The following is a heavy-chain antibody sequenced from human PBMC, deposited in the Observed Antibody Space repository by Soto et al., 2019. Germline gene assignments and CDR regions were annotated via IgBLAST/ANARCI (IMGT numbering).Heavy chain of an antibody. CDR2: ISYDGSNK. CDR3: AKEMATRPSFDY. J-gene: IGHJ4*02. CDR1: GFTFSSYG. Sequence: PGGSLRLSCAASGFTFSSYGMHWVRQAPGKGLEWVAVISYDGSNKYYADSVKGRFTISRDNSKNTLYLQMNSLRAEDTAVYYCAKEMATRPSFDYWGQGTLVTVSS. D-gene: IGHD2-8*01. V-gene: IGHV3-30*18.